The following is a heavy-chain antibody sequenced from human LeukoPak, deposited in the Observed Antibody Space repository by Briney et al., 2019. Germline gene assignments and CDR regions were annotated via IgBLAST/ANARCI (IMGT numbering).Heavy chain of an antibody. D-gene: IGHD4-17*01. CDR1: GFTFSDYE. Sequence: GGSLRLSCIVSGFTFSDYEMTWVRQAPGQGLEWVAYISAGSGVTIDFAESLRGRFMISRDNAKNSMSLQMNSLRAEDTGLYYCVRRLRLDYRGRGTLVTVSS. CDR3: VRRLRLDY. V-gene: IGHV3-48*03. J-gene: IGHJ4*02. CDR2: ISAGSGVTI.